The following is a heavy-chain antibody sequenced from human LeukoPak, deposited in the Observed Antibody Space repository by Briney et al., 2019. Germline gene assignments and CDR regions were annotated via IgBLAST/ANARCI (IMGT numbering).Heavy chain of an antibody. V-gene: IGHV1-18*01. CDR3: ANRHYDSSGYWYVD. CDR2: ISAYNGNT. Sequence: GASVKVSCKASGYIFIIYDISWVRQAPGQGLEWMGWISAYNGNTNYAQKFQGRVTMTTDTSTRTAYMELRSLGSDDTAVYYCANRHYDSSGYWYVDWGQGTLVTVSS. J-gene: IGHJ4*02. CDR1: GYIFIIYD. D-gene: IGHD3-22*01.